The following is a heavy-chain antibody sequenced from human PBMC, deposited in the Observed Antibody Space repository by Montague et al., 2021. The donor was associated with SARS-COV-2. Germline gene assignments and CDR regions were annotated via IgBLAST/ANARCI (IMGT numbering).Heavy chain of an antibody. J-gene: IGHJ4*02. V-gene: IGHV4-59*08. CDR2: IYYSGYT. CDR1: TGSLSTYY. CDR3: ASHREGYNYDDYFNH. D-gene: IGHD5-18*01. Sequence: SETLSLTCTVSTGSLSTYYWSWIRQPPGKGLEWIGYIYYSGYTNYNPSLKSRITISVDTSKSQFSLRLSSVTAADTAFYYCASHREGYNYDDYFNHWGQGTLVSVSS.